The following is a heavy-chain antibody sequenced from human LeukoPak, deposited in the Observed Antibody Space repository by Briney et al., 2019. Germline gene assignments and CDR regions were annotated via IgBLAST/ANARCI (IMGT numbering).Heavy chain of an antibody. CDR3: ARDPVEMATIRGGY. Sequence: PGGSLRLSCAASGFTFSSYSMNWVRQAPGKGLEWVSSISSSSSYIYYADSVKGRLTISRDNAKNSLYLQMNSLRAEDTAVYYCARDPVEMATIRGGYWGQGTLVTVSS. D-gene: IGHD5-24*01. CDR2: ISSSSSYI. V-gene: IGHV3-21*01. J-gene: IGHJ4*02. CDR1: GFTFSSYS.